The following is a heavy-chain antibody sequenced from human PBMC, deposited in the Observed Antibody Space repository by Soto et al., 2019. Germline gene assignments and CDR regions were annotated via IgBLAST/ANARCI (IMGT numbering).Heavy chain of an antibody. Sequence: QVQLVESGGGVVQPGRSLRLSCAASGFTFSSYGMHWVRQAPGKGLEWVAVISYDGSNKYYADSVKGRFTISRDNSKNTLYLQMNSLRAEDTAVYYCAKDYYYDSSGYNTPFYWGQGTLVTVSS. CDR1: GFTFSSYG. J-gene: IGHJ4*02. CDR3: AKDYYYDSSGYNTPFY. V-gene: IGHV3-30*18. CDR2: ISYDGSNK. D-gene: IGHD3-22*01.